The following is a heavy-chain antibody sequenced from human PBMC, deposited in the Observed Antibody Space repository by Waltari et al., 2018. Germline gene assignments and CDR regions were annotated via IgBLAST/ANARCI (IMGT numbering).Heavy chain of an antibody. Sequence: EVQLVESGGGLVQPGGSLRLSCAASGFTFSRYWTHWLRQAPGKGLVWVSRINSDGSSTNYADSVKGRFTISRDNAKNTLYVQMNSLRAEDTAVYYCARAVGSSGPFDYWGRGTLVTVSS. J-gene: IGHJ4*02. CDR2: INSDGSST. CDR1: GFTFSRYW. V-gene: IGHV3-74*01. D-gene: IGHD6-6*01. CDR3: ARAVGSSGPFDY.